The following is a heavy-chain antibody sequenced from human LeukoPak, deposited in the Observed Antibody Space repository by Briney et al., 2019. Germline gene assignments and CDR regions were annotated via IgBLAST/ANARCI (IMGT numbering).Heavy chain of an antibody. Sequence: SETLSLTCTVSGGSISSGTSYWGWIRQPPGKGLGWFGTIYYSGSTYYNPSLKSRVTISVDTSKNQFSLKLSSVTAADTAVYYCARRGRTRTDPFDYWGQGTLVTVSS. D-gene: IGHD1-14*01. CDR3: ARRGRTRTDPFDY. V-gene: IGHV4-39*01. CDR2: IYYSGST. CDR1: GGSISSGTSY. J-gene: IGHJ4*02.